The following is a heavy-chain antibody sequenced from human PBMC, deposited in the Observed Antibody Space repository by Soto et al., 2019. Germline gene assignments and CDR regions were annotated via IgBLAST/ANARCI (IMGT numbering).Heavy chain of an antibody. CDR1: GGTFSSYA. CDR3: ARDLGAGQDYYGMDV. Sequence: VASVKVSCKASGGTFSSYAISWVRQAPGQGLEWMGGIIPIFGTANYAQKFQGRVTITADESTSTAYMELSSLRSEDTAVYYCARDLGAGQDYYGMDVWGQGTTVTVSS. CDR2: IIPIFGTA. D-gene: IGHD1-26*01. J-gene: IGHJ6*02. V-gene: IGHV1-69*13.